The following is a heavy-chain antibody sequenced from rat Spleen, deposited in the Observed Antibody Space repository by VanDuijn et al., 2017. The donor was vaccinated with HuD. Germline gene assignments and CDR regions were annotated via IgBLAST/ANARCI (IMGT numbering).Heavy chain of an antibody. CDR3: ARVGYSSYVRYFDY. J-gene: IGHJ2*01. CDR2: IQNGGST. CDR1: GFSLTNYG. Sequence: QVQLKESGPGLVQPSQTLSLTCTVSGFSLTNYGLSWVRQPPGKGLEWMGRIQNGGSTDYNSALKSRLSISRDTSKNQVFLNMNSLQTEDTATYYCARVGYSSYVRYFDYWGQGVMVTVSS. V-gene: IGHV2S1*01. D-gene: IGHD1-2*01.